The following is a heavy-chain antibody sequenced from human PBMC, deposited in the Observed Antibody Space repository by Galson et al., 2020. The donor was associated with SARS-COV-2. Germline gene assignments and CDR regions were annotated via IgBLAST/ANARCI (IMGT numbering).Heavy chain of an antibody. J-gene: IGHJ3*02. CDR3: AKDVPVVPAADDAFDI. CDR1: GFTFSSYG. D-gene: IGHD2-2*01. V-gene: IGHV3-33*06. Sequence: GGSLRLSCSASGFTFSSYGMHWVRQAPGKGLEWVAVIWYDGSNKYYADSVKGRFTISRDNSKNTLYLQMNRLRAEDTAVYYCAKDVPVVPAADDAFDIWGQGTMVTVSS. CDR2: IWYDGSNK.